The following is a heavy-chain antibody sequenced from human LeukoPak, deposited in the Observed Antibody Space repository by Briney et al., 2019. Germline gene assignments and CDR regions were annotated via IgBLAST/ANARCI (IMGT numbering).Heavy chain of an antibody. J-gene: IGHJ3*02. CDR2: IYSGGST. V-gene: IGHV3-53*05. CDR3: AKGLRLAHDAFDI. CDR1: GFTVSSNY. Sequence: PGGSLRLSCAASGFTVSSNYMSWVRQAPGKGLEWVSVIYSGGSTYYADSVKGRFTISRDNAKNSLYLQMNSLRAEDMALYYCAKGLRLAHDAFDIWGQGTMVTVSS. D-gene: IGHD3-16*01.